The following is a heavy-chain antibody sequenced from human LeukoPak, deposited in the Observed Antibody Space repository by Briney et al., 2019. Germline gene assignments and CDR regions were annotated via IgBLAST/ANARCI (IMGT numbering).Heavy chain of an antibody. J-gene: IGHJ4*02. Sequence: QPGGSLRLSCAASGFTFSSYEMNWVRQAPGKGLEWVSVIYSGGSTYYADSVKGRFTISRDNSKNTLYLQMNSLRAEDTAVYYCARAGNAYYYDSSGYFDYWGQGTLVTVSS. CDR3: ARAGNAYYYDSSGYFDY. CDR2: IYSGGST. CDR1: GFTFSSYE. D-gene: IGHD3-22*01. V-gene: IGHV3-53*01.